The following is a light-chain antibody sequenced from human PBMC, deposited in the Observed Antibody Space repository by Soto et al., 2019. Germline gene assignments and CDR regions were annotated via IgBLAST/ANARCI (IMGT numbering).Light chain of an antibody. V-gene: IGKV1-5*03. CDR2: KTS. Sequence: DIQMTRSPSTLSASVGDRVTITCRASQSISPWLAWYQQKPGKAPKLLIYKTSTLESGVPSRFSGSGSGTEFTLTISSLQPDDFAAYYCQQYHSYSYTFGQGTKLDIK. J-gene: IGKJ2*01. CDR3: QQYHSYSYT. CDR1: QSISPW.